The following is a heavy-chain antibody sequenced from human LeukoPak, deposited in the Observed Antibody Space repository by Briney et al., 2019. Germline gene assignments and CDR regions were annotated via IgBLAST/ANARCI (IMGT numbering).Heavy chain of an antibody. J-gene: IGHJ4*02. CDR1: GFTFNNYG. V-gene: IGHV3-30*18. D-gene: IGHD2-2*01. Sequence: GGSLRLSCAASGFTFNNYGMHWVRQAPGKGREGGAVISYDGRNIHYPDSVKGRFTISRDISTDTLWLQMDSLRTEDTAVYYCAKGPLRGTAAAIDYWGQGTLVTVSS. CDR3: AKGPLRGTAAAIDY. CDR2: ISYDGRNI.